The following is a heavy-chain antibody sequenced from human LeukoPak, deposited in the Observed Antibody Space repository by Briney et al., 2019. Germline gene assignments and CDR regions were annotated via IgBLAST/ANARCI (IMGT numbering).Heavy chain of an antibody. J-gene: IGHJ4*02. CDR2: INAGIGNT. CDR1: GYTFTSYA. V-gene: IGHV1-3*01. D-gene: IGHD4-17*01. Sequence: ASVKVSCKASGYTFTSYAMHWVRQAPGQRLEWMGWINAGIGNTKYSQKFQGRVTITRDTSASTAYMELSSLRSEDTAVYYCARVSDYGDYGYWGQGTLVTVSS. CDR3: ARVSDYGDYGY.